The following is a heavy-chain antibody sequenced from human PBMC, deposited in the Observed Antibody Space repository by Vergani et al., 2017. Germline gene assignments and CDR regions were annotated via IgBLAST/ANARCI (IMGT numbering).Heavy chain of an antibody. Sequence: QVQLQESGPGLVKPSETLFLTCTVSGYSISSGYYWGWIRQPPGKGLEWIGSIYESGSTYYNPSLKSRVTISVDTSKNQFSLKLTSVTAADTAVYYCARDRGGSWGSGDWYFDLWGRGTLVTVSS. D-gene: IGHD2-15*01. CDR2: IYESGST. V-gene: IGHV4-38-2*02. CDR3: ARDRGGSWGSGDWYFDL. J-gene: IGHJ2*01. CDR1: GYSISSGYY.